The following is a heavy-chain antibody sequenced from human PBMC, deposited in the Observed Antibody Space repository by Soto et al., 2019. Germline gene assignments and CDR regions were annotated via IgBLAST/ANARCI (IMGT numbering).Heavy chain of an antibody. V-gene: IGHV4-39*01. CDR3: ASMRLSIAVAAPGIWFDP. CDR2: IYYSGST. Sequence: SETLSLTCTVSGGSISSSSYYWGWIRQPPGKGLEWIGSIYYSGSTYYNPSLKSRVTISVDTSKNQFSLKLTSVTAADTAVYYFASMRLSIAVAAPGIWFDPWGQGTLVT. J-gene: IGHJ5*02. D-gene: IGHD6-19*01. CDR1: GGSISSSSYY.